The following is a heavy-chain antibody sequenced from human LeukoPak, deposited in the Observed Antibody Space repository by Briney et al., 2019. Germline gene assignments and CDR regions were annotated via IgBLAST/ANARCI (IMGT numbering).Heavy chain of an antibody. D-gene: IGHD6-19*01. CDR2: IYYSGST. J-gene: IGHJ3*02. V-gene: IGHV4-59*06. CDR3: ARRSSGFSLPAFDI. CDR1: GGSISSYY. Sequence: SETLSLTCTVSGGSISSYYWSWIRQHPGKGLEWIGYIYYSGSTYYNPSLKSRVTISVDTSKNQFSLKLSSVTAADTAVYYCARRSSGFSLPAFDIWGQGTMVTVSS.